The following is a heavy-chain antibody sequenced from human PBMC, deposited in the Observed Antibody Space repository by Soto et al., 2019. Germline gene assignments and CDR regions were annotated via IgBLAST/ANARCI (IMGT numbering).Heavy chain of an antibody. J-gene: IGHJ6*03. V-gene: IGHV1-18*01. D-gene: IGHD3-10*01. Sequence: ASVKVSCKASGYTFTSYGISWVRQAPGQGLEWMGWISAYNGNTNYAQKLQGRVTMTTDTSTSTAYMELRSLRSDDTAVYYCAREGDRFRGVYYYYMDVWGKGTTVTVSS. CDR1: GYTFTSYG. CDR3: AREGDRFRGVYYYYMDV. CDR2: ISAYNGNT.